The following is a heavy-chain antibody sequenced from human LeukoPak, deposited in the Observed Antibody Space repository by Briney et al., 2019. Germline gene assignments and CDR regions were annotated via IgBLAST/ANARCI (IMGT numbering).Heavy chain of an antibody. V-gene: IGHV3-33*06. J-gene: IGHJ4*02. D-gene: IGHD1-1*01. Sequence: GGSLRLSCAASGFTFSSYGMHWVRQAPGKGLEWVAVIWYDGSNKYYADSVKGRFTISRDNSKNTLYLQMNSLRAEGTVVYYCAKIWNDEDYWGQGTLVTVSS. CDR1: GFTFSSYG. CDR2: IWYDGSNK. CDR3: AKIWNDEDY.